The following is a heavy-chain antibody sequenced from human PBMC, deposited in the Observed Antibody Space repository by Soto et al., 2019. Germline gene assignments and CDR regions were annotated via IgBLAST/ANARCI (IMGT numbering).Heavy chain of an antibody. V-gene: IGHV3-74*01. CDR1: GFAFTSYW. Sequence: GGSLRLSCEASGFAFTSYWMHCVRQAPGKGLVWGSGIKSDGTTTTYADSVKGRFTISRDNAKNTLYLQMNSLSAEDTAVYYIASLFARTSSPRPFDYWGQGTQVPVS. CDR3: ASLFARTSSPRPFDY. J-gene: IGHJ4*02. D-gene: IGHD6-6*01. CDR2: IKSDGTTT.